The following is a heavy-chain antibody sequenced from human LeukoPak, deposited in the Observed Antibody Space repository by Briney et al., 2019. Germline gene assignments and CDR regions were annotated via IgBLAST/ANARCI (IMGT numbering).Heavy chain of an antibody. Sequence: GSLRLSCAASGFTFSSYAMTWVRQAPGKGLEWVSAISGSGGGTYYADSVKGRFTISRDNSKNTLYLQMNSLRAEDTAVYYCAKDLGSWYNEDYWGQGTLVTVSS. V-gene: IGHV3-23*01. CDR2: ISGSGGGT. CDR3: AKDLGSWYNEDY. CDR1: GFTFSSYA. J-gene: IGHJ4*02. D-gene: IGHD6-13*01.